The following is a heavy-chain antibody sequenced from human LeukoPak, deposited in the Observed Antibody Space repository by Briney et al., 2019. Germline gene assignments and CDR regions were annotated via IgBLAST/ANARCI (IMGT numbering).Heavy chain of an antibody. V-gene: IGHV1-2*02. J-gene: IGHJ5*02. Sequence: ASVKVSCKASGYTFTGNYMHWVRQAPGQGLEWMGWINPDSGGTNYAQKFQGRVTMTRDTSISTAYMELSRLRSDDTAAYYCARENCSSTSCYLSENWFDPWGQGTLVTVSS. CDR3: ARENCSSTSCYLSENWFDP. CDR1: GYTFTGNY. D-gene: IGHD2-2*01. CDR2: INPDSGGT.